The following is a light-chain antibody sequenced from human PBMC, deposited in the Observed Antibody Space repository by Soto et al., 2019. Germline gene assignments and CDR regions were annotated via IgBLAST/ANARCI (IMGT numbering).Light chain of an antibody. CDR2: TNN. CDR3: AAWDDSLNGVV. V-gene: IGLV1-44*01. Sequence: QAVVTQPPSASGTPGQRVTISCSGSISNIGGNTVNWYQQLPGTAPKLLMYTNNQRPSGVPDRFSGSKSGTSASLAISGLQSEYEADYYCAAWDDSLNGVVFGGGTKLTVL. J-gene: IGLJ2*01. CDR1: ISNIGGNT.